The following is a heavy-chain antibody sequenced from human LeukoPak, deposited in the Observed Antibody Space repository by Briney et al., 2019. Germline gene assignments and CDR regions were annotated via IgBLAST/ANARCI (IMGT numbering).Heavy chain of an antibody. CDR2: IIPIFGTA. D-gene: IGHD3-3*01. CDR3: ARLISITIFGVVIIEGFDY. Sequence: ASVKVSCKASGGTFSSYAISWVRQAPGQGLEWMGGIIPIFGTANYAQKFQGRVTITADESTSTAYMELSSLRSEDTAVYYCARLISITIFGVVIIEGFDYWGQGTLVTVSS. J-gene: IGHJ4*02. V-gene: IGHV1-69*13. CDR1: GGTFSSYA.